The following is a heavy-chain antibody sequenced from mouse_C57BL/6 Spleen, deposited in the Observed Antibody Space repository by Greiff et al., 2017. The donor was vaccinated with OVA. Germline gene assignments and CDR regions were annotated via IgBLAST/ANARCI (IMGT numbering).Heavy chain of an antibody. D-gene: IGHD2-2*01. CDR1: GFTFSDYG. V-gene: IGHV5-17*01. CDR2: ISSGSSTI. J-gene: IGHJ2*01. Sequence: EVQRVVESGGGLVKPGGSLKLSCAASGFTFSDYGMHWVRQAPEKGLEWVAYISSGSSTIYYADTGKGRFTISRDNAKNTLFLQMTSLRSEDTSMYYCASAGGYVLYFDYWGQGTTLTVSS. CDR3: ASAGGYVLYFDY.